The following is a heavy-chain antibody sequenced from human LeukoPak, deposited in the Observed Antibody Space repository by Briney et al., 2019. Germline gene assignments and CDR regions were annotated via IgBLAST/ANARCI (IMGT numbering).Heavy chain of an antibody. CDR2: IYYSGST. V-gene: IGHV4-59*01. Sequence: SETLSLTCTVSGGSISSYYWNWIRQPPGKGLEWIGYIYYSGSTNYNPSLKSRVTISVDTSKNQFSLKLSSVTAADTAVYYCASLSSGYYAFDYWGQGTLVTVSS. J-gene: IGHJ4*02. D-gene: IGHD3-22*01. CDR3: ASLSSGYYAFDY. CDR1: GGSISSYY.